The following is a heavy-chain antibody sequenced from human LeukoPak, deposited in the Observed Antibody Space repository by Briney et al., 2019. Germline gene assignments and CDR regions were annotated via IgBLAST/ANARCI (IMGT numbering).Heavy chain of an antibody. CDR3: ARAERTANVFDI. Sequence: PSVTLSLTCSVSDGSMKSYHWSWIRQPAGKGLEWIGRIYTSGSTDYIPSLMSRVTMSVDTSKNQFSLKLRSMTAADTAVYYCARAERTANVFDIWGQGTIVTVST. D-gene: IGHD1-1*01. CDR2: IYTSGST. J-gene: IGHJ3*02. V-gene: IGHV4-4*07. CDR1: DGSMKSYH.